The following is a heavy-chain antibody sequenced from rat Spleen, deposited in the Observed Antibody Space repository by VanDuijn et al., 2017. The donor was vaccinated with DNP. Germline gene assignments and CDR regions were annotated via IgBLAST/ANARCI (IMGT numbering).Heavy chain of an antibody. CDR1: GFSLTNYT. J-gene: IGHJ2*01. CDR3: AREDYDGNYYYFDF. D-gene: IGHD1-12*02. V-gene: IGHV2-30*01. Sequence: QVQLKESGPGLVQPSQTLSLTCTVSGFSLTNYTVHWVRQPTGKGLEWIGIIWTGGTTHYNSALKSRLSISRDTSKSQVSLKMNSLQTEDIATYYCAREDYDGNYYYFDFWGQGVMVTVSS. CDR2: IWTGGTT.